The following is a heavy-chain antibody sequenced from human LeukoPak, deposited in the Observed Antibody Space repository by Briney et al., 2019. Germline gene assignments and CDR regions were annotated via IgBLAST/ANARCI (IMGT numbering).Heavy chain of an antibody. CDR2: ISWNSGSI. J-gene: IGHJ5*02. CDR3: AKEALMVRGGNWFDP. CDR1: GFTFDDYA. V-gene: IGHV3-9*01. Sequence: GGSLRLSCAASGFTFDDYAMHWVRQAPGKGLEWVSGISWNSGSIGYADSVKGRFTISRDNAKNSLYLQMNSLRAEDTALYYCAKEALMVRGGNWFDPWGQGTLVTVSS. D-gene: IGHD3-10*01.